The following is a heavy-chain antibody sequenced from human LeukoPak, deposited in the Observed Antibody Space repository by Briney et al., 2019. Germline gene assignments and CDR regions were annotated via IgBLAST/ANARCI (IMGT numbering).Heavy chain of an antibody. D-gene: IGHD6-13*01. CDR2: ISWNSGSI. V-gene: IGHV3-9*01. Sequence: GGSLRLSCAASGFTFDDYAMHWVRQAPGKGLEWVSGISWNSGSIGYADSVKGRFTISRDNAKNSLYLQMNGLRAEDTALYYCAKARGSSWSPFDYWGQGTLVTVSS. CDR3: AKARGSSWSPFDY. J-gene: IGHJ4*02. CDR1: GFTFDDYA.